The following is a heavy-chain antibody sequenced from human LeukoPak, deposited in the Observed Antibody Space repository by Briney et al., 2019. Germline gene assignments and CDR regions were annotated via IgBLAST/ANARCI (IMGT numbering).Heavy chain of an antibody. CDR1: GFTFMNYA. CDR2: ISGSGGST. J-gene: IGHJ4*02. CDR3: AKAQNSKWELRSSPFDY. V-gene: IGHV3-23*01. D-gene: IGHD1-26*01. Sequence: PGGSLRLSCATSGFTFMNYAMSWVRQAPGKGLEWVSGISGSGGSTYYADSLKGRFTISRDNSKDTLYVQMNSLRAEDTAVYYCAKAQNSKWELRSSPFDYWGQGILVTVSS.